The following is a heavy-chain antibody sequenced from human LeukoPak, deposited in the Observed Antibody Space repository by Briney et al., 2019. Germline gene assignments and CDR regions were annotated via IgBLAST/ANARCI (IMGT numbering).Heavy chain of an antibody. D-gene: IGHD3-10*01. CDR2: ISSSGSTI. Sequence: GGSLRLSCAASRFTFSSYEMNWVRQAPGKGLGWVSYISSSGSTIYYADSVKRRFTISRDNAKNSLSLQLNSLRAEDTAVYYCARGGGYYGSGSLHYYYYGMDVWGQGTTVTVSS. V-gene: IGHV3-48*03. J-gene: IGHJ6*02. CDR3: ARGGGYYGSGSLHYYYYGMDV. CDR1: RFTFSSYE.